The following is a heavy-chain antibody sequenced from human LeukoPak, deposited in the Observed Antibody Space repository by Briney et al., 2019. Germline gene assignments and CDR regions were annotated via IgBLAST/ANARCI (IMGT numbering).Heavy chain of an antibody. V-gene: IGHV3-21*01. CDR1: GFTFSSYS. Sequence: PGGSLRLSCAASGFTFSSYSMNWVRQAPGKGLEWVSSISSSSSYIYYADSVKGRFTISRDNAKNSLYLQMNSLRAEDTAVYYCARDGLYGDYRAFDYWGQGTLVTVSS. J-gene: IGHJ4*02. CDR3: ARDGLYGDYRAFDY. D-gene: IGHD4-17*01. CDR2: ISSSSSYI.